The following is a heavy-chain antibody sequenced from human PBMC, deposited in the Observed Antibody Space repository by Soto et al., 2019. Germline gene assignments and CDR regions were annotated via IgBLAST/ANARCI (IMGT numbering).Heavy chain of an antibody. D-gene: IGHD7-27*01. CDR1: GFTFSTYW. CDR3: ARDLAGVDDS. Sequence: EVQLVESGGGLVQPGGSLRLSCAASGFTFSTYWMHWVRQVPGKGLVWVSRVNPDGTTTNYAASVKGRFTTSRDNAKNPLQLQMNSLRVDDTAAYFCARDLAGVDDSWGQGTLVTVSS. V-gene: IGHV3-74*01. J-gene: IGHJ4*02. CDR2: VNPDGTTT.